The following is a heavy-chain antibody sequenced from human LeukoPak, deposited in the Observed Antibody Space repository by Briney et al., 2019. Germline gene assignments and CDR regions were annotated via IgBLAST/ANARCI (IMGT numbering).Heavy chain of an antibody. CDR1: GFTFDDYA. J-gene: IGHJ3*02. CDR2: ISWNSGSI. Sequence: PGGSLRLSCAASGFTFDDYAMHWVRQAPGKGLEWVSGISWNSGSIGYADSVKGRFTISRDNAKNSLYLQMNSLGAEDTALYYCAKDLQQWLVRSAFDIWGQGTMVTVSS. CDR3: AKDLQQWLVRSAFDI. V-gene: IGHV3-9*01. D-gene: IGHD6-19*01.